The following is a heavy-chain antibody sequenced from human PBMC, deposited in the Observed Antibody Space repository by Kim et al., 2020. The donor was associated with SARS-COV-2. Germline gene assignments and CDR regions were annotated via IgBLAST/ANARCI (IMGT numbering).Heavy chain of an antibody. V-gene: IGHV3-23*01. CDR1: RFTFSSYA. Sequence: GGSLRLSCAASRFTFSSYAMTWVRQAPGKGLEWVSTISGSGDKTYYADSVKGRFTISRYNAKNTMYLQMNNLRVEDTAVYYCVKGANLWYYNGMDVWGQGTTVTVSS. CDR2: ISGSGDKT. CDR3: VKGANLWYYNGMDV. J-gene: IGHJ6*02. D-gene: IGHD3-10*01.